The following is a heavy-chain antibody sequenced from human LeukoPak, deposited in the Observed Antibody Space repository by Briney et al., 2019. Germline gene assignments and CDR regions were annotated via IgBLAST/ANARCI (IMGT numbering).Heavy chain of an antibody. J-gene: IGHJ4*02. D-gene: IGHD2-2*01. CDR3: ARDQASSSSSPY. V-gene: IGHV3-66*01. CDR2: IYTGGST. CDR1: GMXVSSNY. Sequence: GGSLRLSCAASGMXVSSNYMMWVRQPPGKGLEWVSSIYTGGSTYYADAVKGRFTISRDNSKNTVNLQMNSLRAEDTAVYYCARDQASSSSSPYWGQGTLVTVSS.